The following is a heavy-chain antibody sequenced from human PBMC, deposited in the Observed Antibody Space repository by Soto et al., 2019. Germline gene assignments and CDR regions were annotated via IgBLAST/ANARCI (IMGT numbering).Heavy chain of an antibody. CDR1: AYSFTNYG. CDR3: ARDRGVAPPVAGNTHYYYSMDV. Sequence: QDQLVQSGVEVKKPGASVKVSCRASAYSFTNYGITWVRQAPGQGFEWMGWISAYNGNTNYAQKFQGRVTMTTDASASIAYLELRSLRSDDTALYYCARDRGVAPPVAGNTHYYYSMDVWGKGTTVTVSS. CDR2: ISAYNGNT. D-gene: IGHD6-19*01. J-gene: IGHJ6*03. V-gene: IGHV1-18*01.